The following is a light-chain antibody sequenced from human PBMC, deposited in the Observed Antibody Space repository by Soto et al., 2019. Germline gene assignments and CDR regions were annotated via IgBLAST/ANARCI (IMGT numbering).Light chain of an antibody. CDR3: QQRSNWPPIT. V-gene: IGKV3-11*01. CDR1: QSVTSNY. CDR2: DAS. Sequence: EIVLTQSPGTLSLSPGERATLSCGASQSVTSNYLAWYQQKPGQAPRLLIYDASNRATGIPARFSGSGSGTDFTLTISSLEPEDFAVYYCQQRSNWPPITFGQGTRLEIK. J-gene: IGKJ5*01.